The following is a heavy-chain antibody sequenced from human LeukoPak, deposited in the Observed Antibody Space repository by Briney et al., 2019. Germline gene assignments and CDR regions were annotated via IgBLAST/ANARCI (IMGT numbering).Heavy chain of an antibody. CDR1: GYSISSGYY. CDR3: ARRYYSGSTYYFDY. J-gene: IGHJ4*02. CDR2: IYHSGGT. D-gene: IGHD5-12*01. V-gene: IGHV4-38-2*01. Sequence: SETLSLTCAVSGYSISSGYYWGWIRQPPGKGLEWIGSIYHSGGTYYNPSLKSRVTISVDTSKNQFSLKLSSVTAADTAVYYCARRYYSGSTYYFDYWGQGTLVTVSS.